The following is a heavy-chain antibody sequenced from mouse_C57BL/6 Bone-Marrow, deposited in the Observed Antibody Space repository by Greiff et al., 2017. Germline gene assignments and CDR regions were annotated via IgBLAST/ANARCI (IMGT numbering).Heavy chain of an antibody. Sequence: VHLVESGPGLVAPSQSLSITCTVSGFSLTSYAIRWVRQPPGKGLEWLGVIWTGGGTNYNSALKSRLSISKDNSKSQVFLKMNSLQTDDTARYYCARNHPGYYYAMDYWGQGTSVTVSS. V-gene: IGHV2-9-1*01. CDR3: ARNHPGYYYAMDY. J-gene: IGHJ4*01. CDR1: GFSLTSYA. CDR2: IWTGGGT.